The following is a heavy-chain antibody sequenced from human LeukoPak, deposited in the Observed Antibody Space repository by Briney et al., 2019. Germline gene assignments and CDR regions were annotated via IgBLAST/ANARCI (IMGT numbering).Heavy chain of an antibody. V-gene: IGHV3-11*04. J-gene: IGHJ3*02. D-gene: IGHD2-15*01. CDR2: ISSSGSTI. Sequence: GGSLRLSCAASGFTVSSNYMSWVRQAPGKGLEWVSYISSSGSTIYYADSVKGRFTISRDNAKNSLYLQMNSLRAEDTAVYYCAREGFAAASDIWGQGTMVTVSS. CDR1: GFTVSSNY. CDR3: AREGFAAASDI.